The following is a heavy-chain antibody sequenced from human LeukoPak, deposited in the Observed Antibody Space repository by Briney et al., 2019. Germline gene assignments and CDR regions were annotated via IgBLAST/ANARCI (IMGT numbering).Heavy chain of an antibody. CDR2: INHSGST. CDR3: ARARSIAVRPDGIRQSVWFDP. Sequence: PSETLSLTCAVYGGSFSGYYWSWNRQPPGKGLEWIGEINHSGSTNYNPSLKSRVTISVDTSKNQFSLKLSSVTAADTAVYYCARARSIAVRPDGIRQSVWFDPWGQGTLVTVSS. D-gene: IGHD6-6*01. J-gene: IGHJ5*02. V-gene: IGHV4-34*01. CDR1: GGSFSGYY.